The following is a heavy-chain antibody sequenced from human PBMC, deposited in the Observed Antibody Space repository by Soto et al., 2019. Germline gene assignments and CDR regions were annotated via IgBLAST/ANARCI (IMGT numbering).Heavy chain of an antibody. Sequence: EVQLVESGGGLVKPGGSLRLSCEASGFSFSRHSMNWVRQAPGKGLEWVSSIGNDPSYLYYAGSVKGRFTISRDNAKNSLYLQMNSLRVEDTAVYYCARDQGLLRYGYSDSWGQGTPVTVSS. CDR1: GFSFSRHS. D-gene: IGHD3-9*01. CDR2: IGNDPSYL. J-gene: IGHJ5*02. V-gene: IGHV3-21*06. CDR3: ARDQGLLRYGYSDS.